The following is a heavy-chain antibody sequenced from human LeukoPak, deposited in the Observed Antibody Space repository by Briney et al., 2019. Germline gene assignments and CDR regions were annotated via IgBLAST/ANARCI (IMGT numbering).Heavy chain of an antibody. D-gene: IGHD3-10*01. V-gene: IGHV4-39*01. J-gene: IGHJ4*02. CDR2: IYYSGST. CDR1: GGSISGSSYY. Sequence: SETLSLTCTVSGGSISGSSYYWGWIRQPPGKGLEWIGSIYYSGSTYYNPSLKSRVTISVDTSKNQFSLKLNSVTATDTVVYYCARHYGPWGQGTLVTVSS. CDR3: ARHYGP.